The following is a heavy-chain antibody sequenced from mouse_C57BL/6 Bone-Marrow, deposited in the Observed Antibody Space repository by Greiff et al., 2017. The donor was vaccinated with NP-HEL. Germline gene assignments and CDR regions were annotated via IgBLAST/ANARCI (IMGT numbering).Heavy chain of an antibody. V-gene: IGHV1-47*01. CDR3: ARGDNYWYYFDY. Sequence: QVHVKQSGAELVKPGASVKMSCKASGYTFTTYPIEWVKQNHGKSLEWIGNFHPYNDDTEYNEKFKNKATLTVEKSSSTVYLELSRLTSDDSSVYYGARGDNYWYYFDYWGQGTTLTVSS. CDR1: GYTFTTYP. D-gene: IGHD1-3*01. J-gene: IGHJ2*01. CDR2: FHPYNDDT.